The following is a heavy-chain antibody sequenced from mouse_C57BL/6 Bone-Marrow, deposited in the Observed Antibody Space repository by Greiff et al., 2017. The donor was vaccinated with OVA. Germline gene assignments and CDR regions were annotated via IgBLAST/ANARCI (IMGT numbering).Heavy chain of an antibody. CDR3: ARGGYYVWFAY. CDR1: GYTFTDYY. D-gene: IGHD2-3*01. Sequence: VKLQESGAELVRPGASVKLSCKASGYTFTDYYINWVKQRPGQGLEWIARIYPGSGNTYYNEKFKGKATLTAEKSSSTAYMQLSSLTSEDSAVYFCARGGYYVWFAYWGQGTLVTVSA. J-gene: IGHJ3*01. V-gene: IGHV1-76*01. CDR2: IYPGSGNT.